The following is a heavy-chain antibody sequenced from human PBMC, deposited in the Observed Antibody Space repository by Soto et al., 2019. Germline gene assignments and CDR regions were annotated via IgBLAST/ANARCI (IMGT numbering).Heavy chain of an antibody. V-gene: IGHV4-4*02. J-gene: IGHJ1*01. Sequence: PSETLSLTCAFTCCSVSSSYWWPVVRQAPGKGMQWIGEIYHNGITNYNPSLMFRLSFSVDKSNNDFSLSLTSLTAADTAVYYCATLPPRTVVVFTEMPTWGQG. D-gene: IGHD2-21*01. CDR1: CCSVSSSYW. CDR3: ATLPPRTVVVFTEMPT. CDR2: IYHNGIT.